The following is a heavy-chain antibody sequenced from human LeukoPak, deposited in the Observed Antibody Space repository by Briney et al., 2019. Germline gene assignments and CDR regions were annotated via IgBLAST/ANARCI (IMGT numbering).Heavy chain of an antibody. CDR3: ARARGGYSYGSEDDY. J-gene: IGHJ4*02. Sequence: PILGIANYAQKFQGRVTITADKSTSTAYMELSSLRSEDTAVYYCARARGGYSYGSEDDYWGQGTLVTVSS. V-gene: IGHV1-69*04. CDR2: PILGIA. D-gene: IGHD5-18*01.